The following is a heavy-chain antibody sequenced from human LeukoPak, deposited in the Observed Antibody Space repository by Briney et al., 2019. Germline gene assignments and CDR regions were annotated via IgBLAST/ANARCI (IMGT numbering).Heavy chain of an antibody. CDR1: GFTFSSYW. Sequence: PGGSLRLSCAASGFTFSSYWMSWVRQAPGKGLEWVANIKQDGSEKYYVDSVKGRFTISRDNAKNSLYLQMNSLRAEDTAVYYCARDFMRGSSFAYRLLEYWGQGTLVTVSS. V-gene: IGHV3-7*01. CDR2: IKQDGSEK. CDR3: ARDFMRGSSFAYRLLEY. J-gene: IGHJ4*02. D-gene: IGHD3-16*01.